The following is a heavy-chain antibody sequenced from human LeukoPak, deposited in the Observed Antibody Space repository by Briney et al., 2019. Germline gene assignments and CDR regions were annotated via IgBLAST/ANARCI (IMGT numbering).Heavy chain of an antibody. CDR2: IYYSGST. D-gene: IGHD4-23*01. CDR3: ARASGGKGVGYFDY. J-gene: IGHJ4*02. Sequence: SETLSLTCTVSGGSISSGDYYWSWIRQPPGKGLEWIGYIYYSGSTYYNPFLKSRVTISVDTSKNQFSLKLSSVTAADTAVYYCARASGGKGVGYFDYWGQGTLVTVSS. V-gene: IGHV4-30-4*01. CDR1: GGSISSGDYY.